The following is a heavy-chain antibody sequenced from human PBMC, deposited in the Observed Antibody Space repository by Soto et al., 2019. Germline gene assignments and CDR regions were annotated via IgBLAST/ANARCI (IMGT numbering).Heavy chain of an antibody. CDR2: ISGSGGST. CDR3: AKRSWYGRVPLLGHAFDI. D-gene: IGHD6-13*01. V-gene: IGHV3-23*01. CDR1: GFTFSSYA. J-gene: IGHJ3*02. Sequence: GGSLRLSCAASGFTFSSYAMSWVLQAPWKGLEWVSAISGSGGSTYYADSVKGRFTISRDNSKNTLYLQMNSLRAEDTAVYYCAKRSWYGRVPLLGHAFDIWGQGTMVTVSS.